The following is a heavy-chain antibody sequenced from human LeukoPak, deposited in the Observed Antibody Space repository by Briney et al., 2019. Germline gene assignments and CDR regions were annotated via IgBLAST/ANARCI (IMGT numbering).Heavy chain of an antibody. V-gene: IGHV1-69*13. Sequence: SVKVSCKASGGTFSSYAISWVRQAPGQGLEWMGGIIPIFGTANYAQKFQGRVTITADESTSTAYMELSSLRSEDTAVYYCAVVPAADYYYYCYMDVWGKGTTVTVSS. D-gene: IGHD2-2*01. CDR2: IIPIFGTA. CDR3: AVVPAADYYYYCYMDV. J-gene: IGHJ6*03. CDR1: GGTFSSYA.